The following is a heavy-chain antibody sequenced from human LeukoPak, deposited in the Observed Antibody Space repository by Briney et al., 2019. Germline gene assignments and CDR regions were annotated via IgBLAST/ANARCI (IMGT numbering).Heavy chain of an antibody. CDR2: ISSSGSTI. D-gene: IGHD6-6*01. J-gene: IGHJ3*02. Sequence: GGSLRLSCTASGFIFNDFGLTWVRQAPGKGLEWVSYISSSGSTIYYADSVKGRFTISRDNAKNSLYLQMNSLRAEDTAVYYCAREDSSFNAFDIWGQGTMVTVSS. V-gene: IGHV3-48*03. CDR1: GFIFNDFG. CDR3: AREDSSFNAFDI.